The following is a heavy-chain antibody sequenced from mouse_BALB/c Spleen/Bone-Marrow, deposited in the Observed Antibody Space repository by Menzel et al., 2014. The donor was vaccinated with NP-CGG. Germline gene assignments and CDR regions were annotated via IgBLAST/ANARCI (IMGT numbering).Heavy chain of an antibody. CDR3: ARERTGFDY. CDR2: ISRGSSII. D-gene: IGHD4-1*01. J-gene: IGHJ2*01. CDR1: GFTFSYFG. V-gene: IGHV5-17*02. Sequence: EVQLVESGGGLVQPGGSRKLSCAASGFTFSYFGMHWVRQAPEKGLEWVAYISRGSSIIYYADTVKGRFTISRDNPKNTLLMQMTSLRSEDTAMYYCARERTGFDYWGRGTTITVSS.